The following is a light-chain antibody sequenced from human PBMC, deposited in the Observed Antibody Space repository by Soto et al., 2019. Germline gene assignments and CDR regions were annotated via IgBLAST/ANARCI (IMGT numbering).Light chain of an antibody. CDR3: QQYAMPPFA. CDR1: QRISNSY. CDR2: DAS. V-gene: IGKV3-20*01. Sequence: EIVLTQSPGTLSLSPGERATLSCRASQRISNSYLAWYQQKPGQAPRLLLYDASSRATGIPDRVSGSGSGTDFTLTISRLEPEDFEVDYCQQYAMPPFAFGKGTKVESK. J-gene: IGKJ2*01.